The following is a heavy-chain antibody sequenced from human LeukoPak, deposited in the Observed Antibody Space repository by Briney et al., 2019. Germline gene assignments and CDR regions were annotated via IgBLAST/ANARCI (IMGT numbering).Heavy chain of an antibody. CDR2: ISSSGSNT. D-gene: IGHD3-10*01. CDR1: GFTFSSYA. V-gene: IGHV3-23*01. Sequence: GGSLRLSCAASGFTFSSYAMSWVRQAPGKGLEWVSGISSSGSNTYYADSVRARFTISRDNSKNTLYLQLNSLRAEDTAVYYCALLWFGELVGHWGQGTLVTVSS. CDR3: ALLWFGELVGH. J-gene: IGHJ4*02.